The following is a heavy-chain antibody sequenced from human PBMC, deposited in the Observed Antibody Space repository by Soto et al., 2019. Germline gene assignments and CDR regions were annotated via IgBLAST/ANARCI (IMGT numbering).Heavy chain of an antibody. V-gene: IGHV4-38-2*01. CDR1: GYAIRNGNY. Sequence: PSETLSLTCDVSGYAIRNGNYWGCIRQSTGKGLEWIGSMFPNGSTYYKSSLMSRITISVDTSKNQFSLKLTSVTAADTAVYYCTRVFGFWNGCRDSWGQGIMVT. CDR2: MFPNGST. D-gene: IGHD3-3*01. J-gene: IGHJ5*01. CDR3: TRVFGFWNGCRDS.